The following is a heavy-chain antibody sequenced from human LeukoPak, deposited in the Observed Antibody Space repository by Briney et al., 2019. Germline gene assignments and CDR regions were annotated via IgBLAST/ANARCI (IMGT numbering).Heavy chain of an antibody. V-gene: IGHV1-18*01. CDR3: ARGVLLAYCGGDCYSDFDS. J-gene: IGHJ4*02. D-gene: IGHD2-21*02. Sequence: ASVKVSCKASGYTFTSYGISWVRQAPGQGLEWMGWISAYNGNTNYAQKLQGRVTMTTDTSTSTAYMELRSLRSDDTAVYYCARGVLLAYCGGDCYSDFDSWGQGTLVTASS. CDR2: ISAYNGNT. CDR1: GYTFTSYG.